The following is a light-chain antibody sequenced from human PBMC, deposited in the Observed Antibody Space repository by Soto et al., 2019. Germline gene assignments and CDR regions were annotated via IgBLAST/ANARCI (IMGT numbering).Light chain of an antibody. CDR2: GAS. Sequence: ILMTQSPATVSVSPGESATLSCRASQNIYYNVAWYQQRPGQAPRLLIYGASIRATGIPDRFSGSGSETDFTLTISRLEPEDFALYYCQQYGSSAPITFGQGTRLEIK. CDR1: QNIYYN. CDR3: QQYGSSAPIT. V-gene: IGKV3-20*01. J-gene: IGKJ5*01.